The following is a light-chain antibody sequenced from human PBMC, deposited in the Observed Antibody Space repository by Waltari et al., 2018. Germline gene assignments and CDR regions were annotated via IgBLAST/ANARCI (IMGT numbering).Light chain of an antibody. CDR3: QQTTSFPLT. CDR1: QSISSY. Sequence: DIQMTHSPSSLSAFVGDRVTITCRASQSISSYLNWYQQKPGKAPKLLIYAASNLQSGVPSRFSGSGSGTDFTLTISRLQPEDFATYYCQQTTSFPLTFGGGTKVEIK. J-gene: IGKJ4*01. CDR2: AAS. V-gene: IGKV1-39*01.